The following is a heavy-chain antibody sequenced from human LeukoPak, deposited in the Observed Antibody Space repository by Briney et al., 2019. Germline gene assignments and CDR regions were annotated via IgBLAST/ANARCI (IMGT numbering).Heavy chain of an antibody. D-gene: IGHD6-13*01. CDR3: ARDSGSRQQLVPLLGY. CDR1: GFTFSSYS. Sequence: GGSLRLSCAASGFTFSSYSMNWVRQAPGKGLEWVSRINTDGSSTSYADSVKGRFTISRDNAKNTLYLQMNSLRAEDTAVYYCARDSGSRQQLVPLLGYWGQGTLVTVSS. J-gene: IGHJ4*02. CDR2: INTDGSST. V-gene: IGHV3-74*01.